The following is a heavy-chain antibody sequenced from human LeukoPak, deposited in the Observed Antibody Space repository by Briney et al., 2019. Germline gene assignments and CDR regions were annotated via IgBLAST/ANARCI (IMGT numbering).Heavy chain of an antibody. CDR3: AGVKVVTAAGPQYYGMDV. CDR1: GYTFTSYA. Sequence: ASVKVSCKASGYTFTSYAMHWVRQAPGQRLEWMGWINAGNGNTRYSQNFQGRVTITRDTSASIAYMELSSLRSEDTAVYYCAGVKVVTAAGPQYYGMDVWGQGTTVTVSS. CDR2: INAGNGNT. V-gene: IGHV1-3*01. J-gene: IGHJ6*02. D-gene: IGHD6-13*01.